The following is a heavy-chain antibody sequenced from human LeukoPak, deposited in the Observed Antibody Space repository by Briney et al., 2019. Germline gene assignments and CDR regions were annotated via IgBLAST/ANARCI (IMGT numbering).Heavy chain of an antibody. V-gene: IGHV3-23*01. Sequence: GGSLRLSCAASGFAFSSYAMSWVRQAPGEGLEWVSVISGSGGTTYYADSVKGRFTISRDNSKNTLFLQMNSLRDDDTAVYYCVRGVGVSRFNYFDPWGQGTLVIVSS. J-gene: IGHJ5*02. CDR2: ISGSGGTT. CDR3: VRGVGVSRFNYFDP. CDR1: GFAFSSYA. D-gene: IGHD6-13*01.